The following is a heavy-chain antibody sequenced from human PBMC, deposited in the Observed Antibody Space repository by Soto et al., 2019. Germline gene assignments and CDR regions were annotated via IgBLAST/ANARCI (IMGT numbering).Heavy chain of an antibody. CDR3: ARAGTDIVATSPFDY. CDR1: GGSFSAYY. J-gene: IGHJ4*02. CDR2: INHSGGT. Sequence: KPSETLSLTCAVYGGSFSAYYWSWIRQPPGKGLEWIGEINHSGGTSYNPSLKSRVTISVDTSKSQFSLKLTSVTAADTAVYYCARAGTDIVATSPFDYWGQGTLVTVSS. V-gene: IGHV4-34*01. D-gene: IGHD5-12*01.